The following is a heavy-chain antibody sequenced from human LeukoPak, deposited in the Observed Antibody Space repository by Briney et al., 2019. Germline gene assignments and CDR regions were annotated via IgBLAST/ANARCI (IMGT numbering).Heavy chain of an antibody. CDR1: GFTFSSYG. CDR3: AREGRYYGSGSYKYYFDY. V-gene: IGHV3-33*01. Sequence: GGALRLSCAASGFTFSSYGMHWVRQAPGKGLEGVAVIWFYGSNKYYPDSVKGRFTISRDNSKNTLYLQMNSLRAEDTAVYYCAREGRYYGSGSYKYYFDYWGQGTLVTVSS. D-gene: IGHD3-10*01. J-gene: IGHJ4*02. CDR2: IWFYGSNK.